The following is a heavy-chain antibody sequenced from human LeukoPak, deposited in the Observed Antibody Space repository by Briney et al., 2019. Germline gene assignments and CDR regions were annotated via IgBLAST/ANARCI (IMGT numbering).Heavy chain of an antibody. J-gene: IGHJ6*04. CDR2: MNPNSGNT. CDR1: GYTFTSYD. CDR3: ARTRLWFGELSGATGMDV. V-gene: IGHV1-8*03. D-gene: IGHD3-10*01. Sequence: ASVKVSCKASGYTFTSYDINWVRQATGQGLEWMGWMNPNSGNTGYAQKFQGRVTITRNTSISTAYMELSSLRSEDTAVYYCARTRLWFGELSGATGMDVWGKGTTVTVSS.